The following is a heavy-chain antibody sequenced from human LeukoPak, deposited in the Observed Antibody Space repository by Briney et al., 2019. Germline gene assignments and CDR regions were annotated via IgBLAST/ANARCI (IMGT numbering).Heavy chain of an antibody. V-gene: IGHV1-2*02. Sequence: ASVKVSCKASGYTFSNYYLHWVRQAPGQGLEWMGWIHPNSGGTSYAQNFQGRVTMTRDTSISTAYMELSRLRSDDTAVYYCARGRTNWGYYFDYWGQGTLVTVSS. CDR1: GYTFSNYY. D-gene: IGHD7-27*01. CDR3: ARGRTNWGYYFDY. CDR2: IHPNSGGT. J-gene: IGHJ4*02.